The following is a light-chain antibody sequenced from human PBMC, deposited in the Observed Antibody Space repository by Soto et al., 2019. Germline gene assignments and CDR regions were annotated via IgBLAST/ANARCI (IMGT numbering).Light chain of an antibody. Sequence: QSVLTQPPSVSGAPGQRVTISCTGSSSNIGAGYDVHWYQQLPGTAPKLLIYGNSNRPSGVPDRISGSKSGTSASLGITGVQGEEEGEYYCQSYDSSLSGVVFGGGTKVTVL. V-gene: IGLV1-40*01. CDR3: QSYDSSLSGVV. J-gene: IGLJ2*01. CDR1: SSNIGAGYD. CDR2: GNS.